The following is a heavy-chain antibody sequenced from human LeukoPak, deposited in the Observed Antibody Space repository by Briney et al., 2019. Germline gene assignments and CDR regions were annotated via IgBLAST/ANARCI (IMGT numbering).Heavy chain of an antibody. CDR3: ATVHSSGWPYYFDY. CDR2: ISGRGGST. D-gene: IGHD6-19*01. J-gene: IGHJ4*02. Sequence: GGSLRLSCAASGFTFSIYAMSGVRRAPGKGLEWGSAISGRGGSTYYADSVKGRFTISRDNSKNTLYLQMNSLRAEDTAVYYCATVHSSGWPYYFDYWGQGALVTVSS. V-gene: IGHV3-23*01. CDR1: GFTFSIYA.